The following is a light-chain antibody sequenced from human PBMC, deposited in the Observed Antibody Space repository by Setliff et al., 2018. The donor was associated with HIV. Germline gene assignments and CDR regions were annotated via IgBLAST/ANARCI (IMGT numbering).Light chain of an antibody. CDR2: QAT. CDR3: CSNTGSNTYV. V-gene: IGLV2-23*01. J-gene: IGLJ1*01. Sequence: QSALTQPASVSGSPGQSITISCTGTSSGIGRYNLVSWYQQYPGKAPKLMIYQATKRPSGVSNRFSGSKSGNTASLTISGLQAEDEADYYCCSNTGSNTYVFGSGTKGTVL. CDR1: SSGIGRYNL.